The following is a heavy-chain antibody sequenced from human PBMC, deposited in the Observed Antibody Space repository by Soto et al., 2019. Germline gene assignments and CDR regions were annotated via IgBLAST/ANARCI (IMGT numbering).Heavy chain of an antibody. V-gene: IGHV3-30*18. CDR2: ISYDGSNK. D-gene: IGHD3-10*01. Sequence: QVQLVESGGGVVQPGRSLRLSCAASGFTFSSYGMHWVRQAPGKGLEWVAVISYDGSNKYYADSVKGRITISRDNSNNTRYLQMNSLRAEATAVYYCAKGVTMVRGVILDWFDPWGQGTLVTVSS. J-gene: IGHJ5*02. CDR3: AKGVTMVRGVILDWFDP. CDR1: GFTFSSYG.